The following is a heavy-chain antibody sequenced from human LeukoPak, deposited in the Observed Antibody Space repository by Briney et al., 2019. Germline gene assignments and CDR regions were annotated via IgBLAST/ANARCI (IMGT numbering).Heavy chain of an antibody. J-gene: IGHJ4*02. Sequence: PGRSLRLSCAASGFTFSSYAMHWVRQAPGKGLEWVAVISYDGSNKYYADSVKGRFTISRDNSKNTLYPQMNSLRAEDTAVYYCARGITAAGDDYWGQGTLVTASS. CDR2: ISYDGSNK. CDR1: GFTFSSYA. CDR3: ARGITAAGDDY. V-gene: IGHV3-30*04. D-gene: IGHD6-13*01.